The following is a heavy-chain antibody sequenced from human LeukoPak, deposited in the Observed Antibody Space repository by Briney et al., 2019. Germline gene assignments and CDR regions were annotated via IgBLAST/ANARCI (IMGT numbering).Heavy chain of an antibody. CDR3: ARGYRSSATCRDFDY. J-gene: IGHJ4*02. D-gene: IGHD2-2*01. CDR2: ISVYNGNT. CDR1: GYAFTNYA. Sequence: ASVKVSCKASGYAFTNYAISWVRQAPGQGLEWMGWISVYNGNTNYAQKLQGRVTMTADTSTTTAYMELRSLRSDDTAVYYCARGYRSSATCRDFDYWGQGALVTVSS. V-gene: IGHV1-18*01.